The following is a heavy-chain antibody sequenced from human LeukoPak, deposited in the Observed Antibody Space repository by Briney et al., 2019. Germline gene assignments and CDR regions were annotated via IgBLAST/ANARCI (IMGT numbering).Heavy chain of an antibody. CDR1: GFTFDDYA. Sequence: GGSLRLSCAASGFTFDDYAMHWVRQAPGKGLEWVSLISGDGGSTYYADSVKGRFTISRDNSKNSLYLQMNGLRTEDTALYYCAKDIAAAGRHYYYYYGMDVWGQGTTVTVSS. D-gene: IGHD6-13*01. CDR2: ISGDGGST. V-gene: IGHV3-43*02. CDR3: AKDIAAAGRHYYYYYGMDV. J-gene: IGHJ6*02.